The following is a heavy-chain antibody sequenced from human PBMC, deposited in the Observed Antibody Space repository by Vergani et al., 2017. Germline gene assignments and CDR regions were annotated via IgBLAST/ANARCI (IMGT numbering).Heavy chain of an antibody. CDR3: ARDPTLDWGIAAAGTFDY. CDR1: GGSISSSSYY. J-gene: IGHJ4*02. CDR2: IYYSGST. V-gene: IGHV4-39*02. Sequence: QLQLQESGPGLVKPSETLSLTCPVSGGSISSSSYYWGWIRQPPGKGLEWIGSIYYSGSTYYNPSLKSRVTISVDTSKNQFSLKLSSVTAADTAVYYCARDPTLDWGIAAAGTFDYWGQGTLVTVSS. D-gene: IGHD6-13*01.